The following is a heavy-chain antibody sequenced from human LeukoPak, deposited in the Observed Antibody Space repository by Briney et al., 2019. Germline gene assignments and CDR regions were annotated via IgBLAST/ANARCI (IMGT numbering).Heavy chain of an antibody. V-gene: IGHV3-53*01. CDR1: GFTVSSNS. D-gene: IGHD4/OR15-4a*01. J-gene: IGHJ4*02. Sequence: GGSLRLSCTVSGFTVSSNSMSWVRQAPGKGLEWVSFIYSGGNTHYSDSLKGRFTISRDNSKNTLYLQMNSLRVEDTAVYYCARRAGAYSHPYDCWGQGTLVTVSS. CDR2: IYSGGNT. CDR3: ARRAGAYSHPYDC.